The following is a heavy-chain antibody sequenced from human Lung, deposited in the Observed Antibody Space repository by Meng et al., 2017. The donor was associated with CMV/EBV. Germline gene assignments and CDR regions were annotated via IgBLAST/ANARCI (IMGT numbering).Heavy chain of an antibody. CDR2: VNPAGGDA. J-gene: IGHJ4*02. V-gene: IGHV1-46*01. CDR3: ARGESIDY. D-gene: IGHD3-10*01. CDR1: GYTFTSYY. Sequence: SVTVSCKASGYTFTSYYLHWVRQAPGQGLEWMGIVNPAGGDATYARTFEGRVTMTRDTSTGTVYMELSRLTSDDTSVYYCARGESIDYWGQGTLVTVSS.